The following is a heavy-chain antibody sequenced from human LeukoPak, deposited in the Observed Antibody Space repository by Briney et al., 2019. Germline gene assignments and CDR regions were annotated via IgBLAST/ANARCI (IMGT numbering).Heavy chain of an antibody. D-gene: IGHD3-22*01. Sequence: GGSLRLSCAASGLTFRRFDMHWVRQAPGKGLEWVSLISYDGSKKYYGESVKGRFTISRDNFKDTLYLQMNSLRAEDTAVYYCAKDGVVAYFSDSSGYFEYWGQGTPVSVSS. CDR1: GLTFRRFD. CDR2: ISYDGSKK. CDR3: AKDGVVAYFSDSSGYFEY. V-gene: IGHV3-30*18. J-gene: IGHJ4*02.